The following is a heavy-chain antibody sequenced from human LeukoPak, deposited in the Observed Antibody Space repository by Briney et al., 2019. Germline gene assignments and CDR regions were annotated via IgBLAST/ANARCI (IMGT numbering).Heavy chain of an antibody. Sequence: PSETLSLTCSVSGASISSYYLSWIRQPAGKGLEWIGRLYTSGSTNYNPSLKSQVTMSVDTSKNQFSLKQSSVTAADTALYYCTRDNGGDWYAFDIWGQGTVVTVSS. J-gene: IGHJ3*02. CDR2: LYTSGST. V-gene: IGHV4-4*07. D-gene: IGHD2-21*02. CDR3: TRDNGGDWYAFDI. CDR1: GASISSYY.